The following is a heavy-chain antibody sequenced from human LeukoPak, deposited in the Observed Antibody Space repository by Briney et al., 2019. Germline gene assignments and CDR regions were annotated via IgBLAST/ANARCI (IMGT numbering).Heavy chain of an antibody. D-gene: IGHD6-13*01. J-gene: IGHJ5*02. CDR1: GGSISSSSYY. Sequence: SETLSLTCTVSGGSISSSSYYWGWIRQPPGKGLEWIGSICYSGSTYYNPSLKSRVTISVDTSKNQFSLKLSSVTAADTAVYYCARPQIAAAQVEWFDPWGQGTLVTVSS. CDR2: ICYSGST. CDR3: ARPQIAAAQVEWFDP. V-gene: IGHV4-39*01.